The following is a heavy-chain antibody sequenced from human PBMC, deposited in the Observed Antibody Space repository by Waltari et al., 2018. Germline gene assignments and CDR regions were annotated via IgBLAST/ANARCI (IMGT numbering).Heavy chain of an antibody. CDR3: AKEIYRIGRPCFDY. CDR1: GFPFSNYA. CDR2: ITSGGGDT. Sequence: QLLESGGGWRQAGGSLRLSCASSGFPFSNYAMSWVRQAPGKGPEWVSGITSGGGDTYYTDSVRGRFTISRDNSKNTVYLQMNSLRHEDTAVYYCAKEIYRIGRPCFDYWGQGVRVTVSS. D-gene: IGHD6-19*01. V-gene: IGHV3-23*01. J-gene: IGHJ4*02.